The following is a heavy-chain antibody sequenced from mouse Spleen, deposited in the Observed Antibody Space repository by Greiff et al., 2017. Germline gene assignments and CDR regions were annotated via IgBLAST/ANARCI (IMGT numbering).Heavy chain of an antibody. J-gene: IGHJ2*01. CDR3: ARPLLRLYYFDY. CDR1: GYTFTSYW. V-gene: IGHV1-61*01. Sequence: VQLQQSGAELVRPGSSVKLSCKASGYTFTSYWMDWVKQRPGQGLEWIGNIYPSDSETPYNQKFKDKATLTVDKSSSTAYMQLSSLTSEDSAVYYCARPLLRLYYFDYWGQGTTLTVSS. D-gene: IGHD1-2*01. CDR2: IYPSDSET.